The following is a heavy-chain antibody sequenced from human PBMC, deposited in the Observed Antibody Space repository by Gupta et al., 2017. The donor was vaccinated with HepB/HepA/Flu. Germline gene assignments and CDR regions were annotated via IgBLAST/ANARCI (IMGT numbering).Heavy chain of an antibody. CDR3: ARVTHRGAAAGSTWSLGYYMDV. V-gene: IGHV3-48*02. J-gene: IGHJ6*03. CDR1: GFTFSSYS. D-gene: IGHD6-13*01. CDR2: ISSSSSTI. Sequence: EVQLVESGGGLVQPGGSLRLSCAASGFTFSSYSMNWVRQAPGKGLEWVSYISSSSSTIYYADSVKGRFTISRDNAKNSLYLQMNSLRDEDTAVYYCARVTHRGAAAGSTWSLGYYMDVWGKGTTVTVSS.